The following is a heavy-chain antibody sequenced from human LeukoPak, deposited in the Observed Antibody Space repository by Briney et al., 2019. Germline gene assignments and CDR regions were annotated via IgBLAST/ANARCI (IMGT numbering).Heavy chain of an antibody. V-gene: IGHV1-69*05. D-gene: IGHD5-18*01. Sequence: SVKVSCKASGGTFSSYAISWVRQAPGQGLEWMGGIIPIFGTANYAQKFQGRVTMTRDTSTSTVYMELSSLRSEDTAVYCCARDCDGDTAMVAFDHWGQGTLVTVSS. CDR1: GGTFSSYA. CDR3: ARDCDGDTAMVAFDH. J-gene: IGHJ4*02. CDR2: IIPIFGTA.